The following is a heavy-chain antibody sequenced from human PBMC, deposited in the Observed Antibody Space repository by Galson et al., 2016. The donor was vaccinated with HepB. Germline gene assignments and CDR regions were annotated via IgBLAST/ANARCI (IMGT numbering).Heavy chain of an antibody. J-gene: IGHJ4*02. D-gene: IGHD1-26*01. CDR2: IWYDGSNT. Sequence: AVIWYDGSNTYYASSVKGRFIISKDRFNNTLYLQMNSLRAEDTAVYYCVRRREKDYWGQGTLVTVSS. CDR3: VRRREKDY. V-gene: IGHV3-33*01.